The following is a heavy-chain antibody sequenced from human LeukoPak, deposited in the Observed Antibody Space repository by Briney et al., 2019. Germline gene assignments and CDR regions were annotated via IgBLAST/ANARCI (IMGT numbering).Heavy chain of an antibody. CDR3: SRSPQGTGSLADY. CDR1: GFSFSGYS. J-gene: IGHJ4*02. D-gene: IGHD1-1*01. V-gene: IGHV3-21*01. CDR2: ISSSSKYI. Sequence: GGSLRLSCSGSGFSFSGYSMNWVRQAPGKGLVWVSSISSSSKYIYYADSVKGRFTISRDNAKNSLYLQMNSLTAEDTAVYYCSRSPQGTGSLADYWGQGTLVTVSS.